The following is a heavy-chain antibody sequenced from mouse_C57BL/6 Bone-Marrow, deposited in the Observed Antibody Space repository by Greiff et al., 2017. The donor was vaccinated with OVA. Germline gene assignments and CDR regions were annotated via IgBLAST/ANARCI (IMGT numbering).Heavy chain of an antibody. J-gene: IGHJ4*01. CDR1: GYTFTDYY. D-gene: IGHD2-2*01. CDR2: INPNNGGT. V-gene: IGHV1-26*01. Sequence: VQLQQSGPELVKPGASVKISCKASGYTFTDYYMNWVKQSHGKSLEWIGDINPNNGGTSYNQTFKGKATLTVDKSSSTAYMELRSLTSEDSALQYGARWGMGTTGAAMDYWGQGTSVTVSS. CDR3: ARWGMGTTGAAMDY.